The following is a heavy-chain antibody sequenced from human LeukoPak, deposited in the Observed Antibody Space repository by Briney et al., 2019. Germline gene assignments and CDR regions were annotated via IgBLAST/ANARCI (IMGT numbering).Heavy chain of an antibody. CDR1: GGSISSYY. D-gene: IGHD1-14*01. Sequence: SETLSLTCTVSGGSISSYYWSWIRQPAGKGLEWIGRIYTSGSTNYNPSLKSRVTMSVDTSKNQFSLKLSSVTAADTAVYYCARGRRGRPPPYYFDYWGQGTLVTVSS. V-gene: IGHV4-4*07. CDR3: ARGRRGRPPPYYFDY. CDR2: IYTSGST. J-gene: IGHJ4*02.